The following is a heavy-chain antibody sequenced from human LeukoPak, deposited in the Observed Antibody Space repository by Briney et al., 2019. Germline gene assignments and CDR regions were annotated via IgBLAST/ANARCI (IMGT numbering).Heavy chain of an antibody. V-gene: IGHV4-59*01. CDR2: IYYSGST. J-gene: IGHJ4*02. CDR1: GGSISSYY. CDR3: ARDSHGYYFDY. Sequence: TSETLSLTCTVSGGSISSYYGSWIRQPPGKGLEWIGYIYYSGSTNYNPSLKSRVTISVDTSKNQFSLKLSSVTAADTAVYYCARDSHGYYFDYWGQGTLVTVSS.